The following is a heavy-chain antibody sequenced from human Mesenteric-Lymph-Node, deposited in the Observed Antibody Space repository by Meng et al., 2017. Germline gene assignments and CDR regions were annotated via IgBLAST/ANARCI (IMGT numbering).Heavy chain of an antibody. Sequence: GESLKISCAASGLTFSSYGMHWVRQAPGKGLEWVAVIWDDGSNKYYADSVKGRFTVSRDNSKNTLDLQMNSLRAEDTAVYYCARDLGGGTYTSGWFDPWGQGTLVTVSS. CDR2: IWDDGSNK. CDR1: GLTFSSYG. D-gene: IGHD2-15*01. J-gene: IGHJ5*02. CDR3: ARDLGGGTYTSGWFDP. V-gene: IGHV3-33*01.